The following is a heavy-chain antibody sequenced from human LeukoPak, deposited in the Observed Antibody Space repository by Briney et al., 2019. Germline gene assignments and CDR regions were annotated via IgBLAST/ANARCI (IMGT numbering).Heavy chain of an antibody. CDR3: AKTYSSSWPRVWFDP. CDR2: IYYSGNT. V-gene: IGHV4-39*01. J-gene: IGHJ5*02. D-gene: IGHD6-13*01. CDR1: GGSISSSSYY. Sequence: SETLSLTCTVSGGSISSSSYYWGWIRQPPGKGLEWIGSIYYSGNTYYSPSLKSRVTISVDTSKNQFSLKLTSVTAADTAVYYCAKTYSSSWPRVWFDPWGQGTLVTVSS.